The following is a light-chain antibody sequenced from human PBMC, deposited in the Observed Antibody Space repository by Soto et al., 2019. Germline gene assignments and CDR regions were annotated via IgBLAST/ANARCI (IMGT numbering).Light chain of an antibody. V-gene: IGLV2-8*01. Sequence: QSALTQPPSASGSPGQSVTISCTGTSIDVGGYNYVSWYQQHPDKAPKLMIYEVSKRPSGAPDRFSGSKSGSTASLTVSGLQAEDEADYYCSSYAGSNNYVFGTGTKLTVL. CDR2: EVS. CDR1: SIDVGGYNY. CDR3: SSYAGSNNYV. J-gene: IGLJ1*01.